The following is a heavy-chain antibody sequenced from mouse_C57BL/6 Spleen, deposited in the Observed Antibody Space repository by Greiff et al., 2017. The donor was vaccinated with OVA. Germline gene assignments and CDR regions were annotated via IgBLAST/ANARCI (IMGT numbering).Heavy chain of an antibody. Sequence: QVQLQQPGAELVRPGSSVKLSCKASGYTFTSYWMHWVKQRPIQGLEWIGNIDPSDSETHYNQKFKDKATLTVDKSSSTAYMQLSSLTSEDSAVYYCARGGPYYDYDGTDWYFDVWGTGTTVTVSS. CDR1: GYTFTSYW. CDR3: ARGGPYYDYDGTDWYFDV. J-gene: IGHJ1*03. V-gene: IGHV1-52*01. CDR2: IDPSDSET. D-gene: IGHD2-4*01.